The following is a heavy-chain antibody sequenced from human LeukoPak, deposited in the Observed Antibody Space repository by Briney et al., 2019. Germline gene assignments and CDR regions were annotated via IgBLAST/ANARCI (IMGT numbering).Heavy chain of an antibody. CDR3: ATSYGDATGPGRDY. CDR1: GFIFSSYE. Sequence: QSGGSLRLSCAASGFIFSSYEMNWVRQAPGKGLEWVSYISSSGSTIYYADSVKGRFTISRDNAKNSLYLQMNSLRAEDTAVYYCATSYGDATGPGRDYWGQGTLVTVSS. CDR2: ISSSGSTI. D-gene: IGHD1-1*01. J-gene: IGHJ4*02. V-gene: IGHV3-48*03.